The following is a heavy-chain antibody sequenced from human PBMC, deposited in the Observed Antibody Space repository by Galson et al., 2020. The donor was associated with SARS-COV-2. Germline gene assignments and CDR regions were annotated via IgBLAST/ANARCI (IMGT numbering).Heavy chain of an antibody. V-gene: IGHV4-39*01. CDR1: GDSISSSTFY. CDR2: IYYSGST. J-gene: IGHJ5*02. D-gene: IGHD4-4*01. Sequence: SETLSLTCTVSGDSISSSTFYWGWIRQPPGKGLEWIGSIYYSGSTYYNPSLRSRVTISVDTSKNQFSLKLSSVTAADTAVYYCSRHMRVSMSNYAFDPWGQGTLVTVS. CDR3: SRHMRVSMSNYAFDP.